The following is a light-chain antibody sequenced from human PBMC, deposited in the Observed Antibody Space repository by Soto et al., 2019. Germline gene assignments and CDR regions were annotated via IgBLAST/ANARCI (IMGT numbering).Light chain of an antibody. Sequence: QSALTQPASVSGSPGQSITISCTGTSSDVGGYNYVSWYQQHPGKAPKLIIYEVSNRPSGVSNRFSGSKSGNTASLTISGIQVEDEADYYCSSYTSSSTVFGTGTKLTVL. CDR2: EVS. CDR3: SSYTSSSTV. J-gene: IGLJ1*01. CDR1: SSDVGGYNY. V-gene: IGLV2-14*01.